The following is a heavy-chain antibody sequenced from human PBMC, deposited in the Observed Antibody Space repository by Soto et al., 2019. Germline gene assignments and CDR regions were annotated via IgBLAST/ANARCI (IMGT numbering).Heavy chain of an antibody. V-gene: IGHV4-30-2*01. CDR3: ARGAGDGYNFY. Sequence: SETLSLTCAVSGGSISSGGYSWSWIRQPPGKGLEWIGYIYHSGSTYYNPSLKSRVTISVDRSKNQFSLKLSSVTAADTAVYYCARGAGDGYNFYWGQGTLVTVSS. CDR1: GGSISSGGYS. J-gene: IGHJ4*02. CDR2: IYHSGST. D-gene: IGHD5-12*01.